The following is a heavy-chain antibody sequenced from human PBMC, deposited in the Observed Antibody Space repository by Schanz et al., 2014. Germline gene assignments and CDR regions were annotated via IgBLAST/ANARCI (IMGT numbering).Heavy chain of an antibody. CDR1: GFTFSSYS. V-gene: IGHV3-23*01. Sequence: VQLLESGGGLVQPGGSLRLSCTASGFTFSSYSMNWVRQAPGMGLEWVSAISGRDGSTYYADSVRGRFTISRDNSKNTLYLQMNSLRAEDTAVYYCANNWNLDYWGQGTLVTVSS. D-gene: IGHD1-20*01. CDR3: ANNWNLDY. J-gene: IGHJ4*02. CDR2: ISGRDGST.